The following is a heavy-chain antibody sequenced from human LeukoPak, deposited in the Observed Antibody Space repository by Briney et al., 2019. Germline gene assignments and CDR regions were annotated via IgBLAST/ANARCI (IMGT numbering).Heavy chain of an antibody. CDR3: AKVRSSGFITMVRGVFAP. V-gene: IGHV3-23*01. D-gene: IGHD3-10*01. J-gene: IGHJ5*02. CDR2: ISGSGGST. Sequence: TGGSLRLSCAASGFTFSIYEMNWVRQAPGKGLEWVSAISGSGGSTYYADSVKGRFTISRDNSKNTLYLQMNSLRAEDTAVYYCAKVRSSGFITMVRGVFAPWGQGTLVTVSS. CDR1: GFTFSIYE.